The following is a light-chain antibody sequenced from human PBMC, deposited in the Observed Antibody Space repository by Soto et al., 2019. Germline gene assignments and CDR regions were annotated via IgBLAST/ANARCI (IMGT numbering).Light chain of an antibody. V-gene: IGLV2-14*01. J-gene: IGLJ1*01. CDR1: SSDPGGNNY. CDR2: DVS. CDR3: SSHTSSNALERV. Sequence: QSVLNQPASVSGSPGQSITISCPGTSSDPGGNNYGSLYQQHPCKAPKLMIYDVSNRPSGVSNRFSGSKSGNTASLTISGLQAEDESDYYCSSHTSSNALERVFGTGTKVAVL.